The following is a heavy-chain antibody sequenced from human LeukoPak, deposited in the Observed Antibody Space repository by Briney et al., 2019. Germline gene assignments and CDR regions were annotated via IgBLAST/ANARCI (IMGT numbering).Heavy chain of an antibody. CDR2: IYSDGRT. CDR3: ARDLSSRGVISLDY. D-gene: IGHD3-10*01. Sequence: SETLSLTCTVSGGSISNYYWSWIRQPAGKGLELIGRIYSDGRTNYDLSLSSRLAMSVDTSKNQFSLKLSSVTAADTAVYYCARDLSSRGVISLDYWGQGTLVTVSS. J-gene: IGHJ4*02. CDR1: GGSISNYY. V-gene: IGHV4-4*07.